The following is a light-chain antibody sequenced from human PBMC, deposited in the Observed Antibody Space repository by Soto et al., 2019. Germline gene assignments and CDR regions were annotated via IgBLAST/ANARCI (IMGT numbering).Light chain of an antibody. CDR2: DAS. CDR1: QSVNSY. J-gene: IGKJ1*01. V-gene: IGKV3-20*01. Sequence: EIVMTQSPGTLSLSPGERATLSCRASQSVNSYLAWYQQKPGQAPRLLISDASDRATGIPDRFSGSGSGTDFTLTISRLVPEDFAVYYCQQYVNSPWTFGQGTKVDIK. CDR3: QQYVNSPWT.